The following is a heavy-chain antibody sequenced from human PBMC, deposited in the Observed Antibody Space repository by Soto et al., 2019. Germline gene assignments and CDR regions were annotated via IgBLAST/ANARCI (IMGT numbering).Heavy chain of an antibody. D-gene: IGHD1-26*01. CDR3: ARRGGRVGRKDYKYDMDV. V-gene: IGHV5-10-1*01. CDR2: IDPSDSYT. CDR1: GYSFTSYW. Sequence: PGESLKISCKGSGYSFTSYWISWVRQMPGKGLEWMGRIDPSDSYTNYSPSFQGHVTISADKSISTAYLQWSSLKVSAMAMYDCARRGGRVGRKDYKYDMDVWGQGTTVTVSS. J-gene: IGHJ6*02.